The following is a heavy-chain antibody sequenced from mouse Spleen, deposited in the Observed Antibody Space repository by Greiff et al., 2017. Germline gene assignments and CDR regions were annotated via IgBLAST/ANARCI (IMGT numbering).Heavy chain of an antibody. CDR1: GYTFTDYE. CDR3: TRSGDGYILTFAY. D-gene: IGHD2-3*01. V-gene: IGHV1-15*01. CDR2: IDPETGGT. Sequence: QVQLQQSGAELVRPGASVTLSCKASGYTFTDYEMHWVKQTPVHGLEWIGAIDPETGGTAYNQKFKGKAILTADKSSSTAYMELRSLTSEDSAVYYWTRSGDGYILTFAYWGQGTLVTVSA. J-gene: IGHJ3*01.